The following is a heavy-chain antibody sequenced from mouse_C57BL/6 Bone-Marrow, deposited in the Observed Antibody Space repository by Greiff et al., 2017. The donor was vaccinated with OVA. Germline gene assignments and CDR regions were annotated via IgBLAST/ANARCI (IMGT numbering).Heavy chain of an antibody. Sequence: VHLVESGPGLVQPSQSLSITCTVSGFSLTSYGVHWVRQPPGKGLEWLGVIWSGGSTDYNAAFISRLSISKDNSKSQVFFKMNSLQTDDTAIYYCAKEGNYYGSSYGWYFDVWGTGTTVTVSS. J-gene: IGHJ1*03. D-gene: IGHD1-1*01. V-gene: IGHV2-4*01. CDR1: GFSLTSYG. CDR2: IWSGGST. CDR3: AKEGNYYGSSYGWYFDV.